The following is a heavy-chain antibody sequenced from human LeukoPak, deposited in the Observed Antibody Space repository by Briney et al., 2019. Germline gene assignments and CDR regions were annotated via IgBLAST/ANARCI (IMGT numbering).Heavy chain of an antibody. V-gene: IGHV4-59*01. D-gene: IGHD4-17*01. J-gene: IGHJ5*01. CDR2: IYYSGST. CDR1: GGSISSYY. CDR3: AKFATVTVPNWLDF. Sequence: SETLSLTCTVSGGSISSYYWSWIRQPPGKGLEWIGYIYYSGSTNYNPSLKSRVTISVDTSKNQFSLKVSSVTAADTAVYYCAKFATVTVPNWLDFWGQGILVTVSS.